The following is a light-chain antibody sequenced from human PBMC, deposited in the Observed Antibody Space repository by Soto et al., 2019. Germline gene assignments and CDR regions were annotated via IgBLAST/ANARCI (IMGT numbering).Light chain of an antibody. Sequence: EIVMTQSPATLSVSPGEGATLSCMASHGIGTALAWYQQKPGQTPRLLMYGVSIRATGVPARVSGSASGTELTLTISILQTEEFAVYYCEHYSDCPLTFGGGTKVESK. CDR2: GVS. CDR3: EHYSDCPLT. J-gene: IGKJ4*01. CDR1: HGIGTA. V-gene: IGKV3D-15*03.